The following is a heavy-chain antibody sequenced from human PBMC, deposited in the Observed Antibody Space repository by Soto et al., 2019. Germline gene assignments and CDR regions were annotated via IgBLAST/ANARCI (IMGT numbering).Heavy chain of an antibody. CDR1: GGSISSGDYY. D-gene: IGHD4-17*01. V-gene: IGHV4-30-4*01. J-gene: IGHJ2*01. Sequence: QVQLQESGPGLVKPSQTLSLTFTVSGGSISSGDYYWSWIRQPPGNGLEWIGYIFYSGSTYYNPSLMRRVTISLDTSKNQFSLKPSSVTAADTAVYYCSSSRRVTTLPARTEGWYFDLGGRGTLVTVSS. CDR3: SSSRRVTTLPARTEGWYFDL. CDR2: IFYSGST.